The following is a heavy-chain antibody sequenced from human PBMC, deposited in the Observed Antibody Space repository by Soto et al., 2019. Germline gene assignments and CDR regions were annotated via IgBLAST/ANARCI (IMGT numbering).Heavy chain of an antibody. CDR1: GFTFSSYF. Sequence: EVQRVESGGGSVQPGGSLRLSCAASGFTFSSYFMYWVRQAPGKGLVWVSRIDNDGGTTNYADSVKGRFTISRDNAKNTLYLQMNSLRAEDTAVYYCTRGYYGPDYWGQGTLVTVSS. J-gene: IGHJ4*02. D-gene: IGHD3-10*01. V-gene: IGHV3-74*01. CDR3: TRGYYGPDY. CDR2: IDNDGGTT.